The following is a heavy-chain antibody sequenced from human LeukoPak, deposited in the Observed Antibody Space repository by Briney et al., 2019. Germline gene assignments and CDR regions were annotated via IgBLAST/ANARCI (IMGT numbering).Heavy chain of an antibody. CDR1: GGSISSSSYY. D-gene: IGHD6-19*01. J-gene: IGHJ5*02. CDR3: ARLAGAGGSEGWFDP. V-gene: IGHV4-39*01. CDR2: IYYSGST. Sequence: SETLSLTCTVSGGSISSSSYYWGWIRQPPGKGLEWIGSIYYSGSTYYNPSLKSRVTISVDTSKNQFSLKLSSVTAADTAVYYCARLAGAGGSEGWFDPWGQGTLVTVSS.